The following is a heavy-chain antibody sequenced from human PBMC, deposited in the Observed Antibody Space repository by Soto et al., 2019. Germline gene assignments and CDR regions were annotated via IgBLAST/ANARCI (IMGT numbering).Heavy chain of an antibody. CDR3: ARERANYDYVWGSPYFDY. CDR1: GFTFSSYW. Sequence: LRLSCAASGFTFSSYWMHWVRQAPGKGLVWVSRINSDGSSTSYADSVKGRFTISRDNAKNTLYLQMNSLRAEDTAVYYCARERANYDYVWGSPYFDYWGQGTLVTVSS. CDR2: INSDGSST. V-gene: IGHV3-74*01. J-gene: IGHJ4*02. D-gene: IGHD3-16*01.